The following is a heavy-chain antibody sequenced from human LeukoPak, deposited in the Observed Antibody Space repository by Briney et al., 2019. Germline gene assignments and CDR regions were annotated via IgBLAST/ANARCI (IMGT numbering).Heavy chain of an antibody. V-gene: IGHV4-4*07. J-gene: IGHJ3*02. Sequence: SETLSLTRTVSGGSISSYYWSWLRQPAGEGLEWIGHIYTSGSTKYSPSLKSRVTMSVDTSKNQFSLKLSSVTAADTAVYYCARVADYYDSSGYSPGAFDIWGQGTMVTVSS. D-gene: IGHD3-22*01. CDR3: ARVADYYDSSGYSPGAFDI. CDR1: GGSISSYY. CDR2: IYTSGST.